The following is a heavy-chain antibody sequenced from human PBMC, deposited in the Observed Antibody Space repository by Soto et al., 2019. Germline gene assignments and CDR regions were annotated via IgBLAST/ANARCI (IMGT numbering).Heavy chain of an antibody. J-gene: IGHJ4*02. CDR1: GGSFSGYY. D-gene: IGHD5-12*01. V-gene: IGHV4-34*01. CDR3: ARRSHIVATTACDY. Sequence: SETLSLTCAVYGGSFSGYYWSWIRQPPGKGLEWIGEINHSGSTNYNPSLKSRVTISVDTSKNQFSLKLSSVTAADTAVYYCARRSHIVATTACDYWGQGTLVTVSS. CDR2: INHSGST.